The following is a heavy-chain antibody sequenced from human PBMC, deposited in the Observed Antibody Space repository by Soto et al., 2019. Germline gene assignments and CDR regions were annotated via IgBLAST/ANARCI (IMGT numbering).Heavy chain of an antibody. CDR1: GGSFSGYY. J-gene: IGHJ6*03. V-gene: IGHV4-34*01. Sequence: TSETLSLTCAVYGGSFSGYYWSWIRQPPGKGLEWIGEINHSGSTNYNPSLKSRVTISVDTSKNQFSLKLSSVTAADTAVYYCARGLRYFDWLLYYYMDVWGKGTTVT. CDR3: ARGLRYFDWLLYYYMDV. D-gene: IGHD3-9*01. CDR2: INHSGST.